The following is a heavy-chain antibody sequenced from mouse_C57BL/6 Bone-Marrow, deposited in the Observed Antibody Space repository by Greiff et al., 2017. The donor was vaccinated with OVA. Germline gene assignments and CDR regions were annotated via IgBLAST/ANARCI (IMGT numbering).Heavy chain of an antibody. J-gene: IGHJ4*01. D-gene: IGHD2-10*01. CDR3: ASYFYAMDY. CDR2: LYPGSGST. Sequence: QVQLKESGAELVKPGASVQMSCKASGYTFTSYWITWVKQRPGQGLEWIGDLYPGSGSTKYNEKFQSKATLTVDTSSSTAYMQLSSLTSEDSAVYYGASYFYAMDYWGQGTSVTVSS. CDR1: GYTFTSYW. V-gene: IGHV1-55*01.